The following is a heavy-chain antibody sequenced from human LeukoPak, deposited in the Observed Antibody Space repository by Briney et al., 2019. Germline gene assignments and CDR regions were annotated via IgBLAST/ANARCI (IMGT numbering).Heavy chain of an antibody. CDR3: ARGRGRWLQLEPFDY. D-gene: IGHD5-24*01. J-gene: IGHJ4*02. CDR1: GGSISSSNW. Sequence: SGTLSLTCAVSGGSISSSNWWSWVRQPPGKGLEWIGEIYHSGSTNYNPSLQSRVTISVDTSKNQFSLKLSSVTAADTAVYYCARGRGRWLQLEPFDYWGQGTLVTVSS. CDR2: IYHSGST. V-gene: IGHV4-4*02.